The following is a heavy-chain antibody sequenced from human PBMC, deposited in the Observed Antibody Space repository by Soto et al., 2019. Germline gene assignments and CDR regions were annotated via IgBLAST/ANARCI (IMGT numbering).Heavy chain of an antibody. Sequence: SETLSLTCTVSGGSISSSIYYWGWIRQPPGKGLEWIGSIYYSGSTYYNPSLKSRVTISVDTSKNQFSLKLSSVTAADTAVYYCARLVVVIEAVDYWGQGTLVTVSS. CDR2: IYYSGST. CDR3: ARLVVVIEAVDY. V-gene: IGHV4-39*01. J-gene: IGHJ4*02. CDR1: GGSISSSIYY. D-gene: IGHD3-22*01.